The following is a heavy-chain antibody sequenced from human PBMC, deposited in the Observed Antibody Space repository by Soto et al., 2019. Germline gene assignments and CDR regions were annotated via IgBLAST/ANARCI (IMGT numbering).Heavy chain of an antibody. D-gene: IGHD6-19*01. V-gene: IGHV3-33*01. J-gene: IGHJ4*02. CDR1: GFTFSSYG. Sequence: QVQLVESGGGVVQPGRSLRLSYAASGFTFSSYGMHWVRQAPGKGLEWVAVIWYDGSNKYYADSVKGRFTISRDNSKNTLYLQMNSLRAEDTAVYYCARDPIAVAGTFDYWGQGTLVTVSS. CDR3: ARDPIAVAGTFDY. CDR2: IWYDGSNK.